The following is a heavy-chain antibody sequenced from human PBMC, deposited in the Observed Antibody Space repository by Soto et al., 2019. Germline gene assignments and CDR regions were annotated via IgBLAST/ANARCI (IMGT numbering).Heavy chain of an antibody. D-gene: IGHD6-13*01. V-gene: IGHV1-69*13. CDR2: IIPIFGTA. J-gene: IGHJ4*02. CDR3: ASGAGYSSSWYGDY. CDR1: GGTFSSYA. Sequence: GASVKVSCKASGGTFSSYAISWVRQAPGQGLEWMGGIIPIFGTANYAQKFQGRVTITADESTSTAYMELSSLRSEDTAVYYCASGAGYSSSWYGDYWGQGTLVTVSS.